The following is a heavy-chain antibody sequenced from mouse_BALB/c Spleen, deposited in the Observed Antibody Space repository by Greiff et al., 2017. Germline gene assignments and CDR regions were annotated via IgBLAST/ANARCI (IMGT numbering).Heavy chain of an antibody. Sequence: LQQPGSELVRPGASVKLSCKASGYTFTSYWMHWVKQRPGQGLEWIGNIYPGSGSTNYDEKFKSKATLTVDTSSSTAYMQLSSLTSEDSAVYYCTLLRLPFADGGQGTLVTV. CDR2: IYPGSGST. J-gene: IGHJ3*01. D-gene: IGHD1-2*01. CDR3: TLLRLPFAD. CDR1: GYTFTSYW. V-gene: IGHV1S22*01.